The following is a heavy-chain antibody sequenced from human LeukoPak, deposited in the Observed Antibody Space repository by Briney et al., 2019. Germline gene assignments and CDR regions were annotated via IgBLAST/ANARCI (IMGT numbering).Heavy chain of an antibody. D-gene: IGHD2-15*01. Sequence: SETLSLTCTVSGGSISSGDYYWSWIRQPPGKGLEWIGYIYYSGSTYYNPSLKSRVTISVDTSKNQFSLKLSSVTAADTAVYYCARDKVVAATGMDVWGQETTVTVSS. V-gene: IGHV4-30-4*01. CDR3: ARDKVVAATGMDV. CDR2: IYYSGST. J-gene: IGHJ6*02. CDR1: GGSISSGDYY.